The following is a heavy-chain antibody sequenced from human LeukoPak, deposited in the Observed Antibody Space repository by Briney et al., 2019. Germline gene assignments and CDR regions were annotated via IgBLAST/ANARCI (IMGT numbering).Heavy chain of an antibody. J-gene: IGHJ4*02. D-gene: IGHD2/OR15-2a*01. CDR1: GGTFSNYA. CDR2: IIPIFGTA. Sequence: SVKVSCKPSGGTFSNYAISWVRQAPGQGLEWMGGIIPIFGTANYAQKFQGRVTLTADKSTNTAYMELSSLRSDDTAVYYCARESIQEYYFDYWGQGTLVTVSS. CDR3: ARESIQEYYFDY. V-gene: IGHV1-69*06.